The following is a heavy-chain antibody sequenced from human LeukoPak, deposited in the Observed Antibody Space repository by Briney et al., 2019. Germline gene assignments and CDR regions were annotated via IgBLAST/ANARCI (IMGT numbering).Heavy chain of an antibody. J-gene: IGHJ4*02. CDR3: ARHTNDYGGNGDY. Sequence: GESLKISCKGSGYSLTSYWIGWVRQMPGKGLEWMGIIYPGDYDTRYSPSFPGQVTISADKSTSTAYLQWSSLKASDTAMYYCARHTNDYGGNGDYWGQGTLVTVSS. V-gene: IGHV5-51*01. CDR1: GYSLTSYW. D-gene: IGHD4-23*01. CDR2: IYPGDYDT.